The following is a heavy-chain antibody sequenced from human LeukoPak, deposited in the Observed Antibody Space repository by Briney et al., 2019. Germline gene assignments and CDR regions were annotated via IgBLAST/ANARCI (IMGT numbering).Heavy chain of an antibody. CDR2: ISSNGAYI. V-gene: IGHV3-21*01. CDR3: ARDRGGYTYSHDY. J-gene: IGHJ4*02. D-gene: IGHD5-18*01. Sequence: PGGSLRLSCAASGFPFRTYTINWVRQAPGKGLEWVSSISSNGAYIYYADSLRGRFTISRDNAENSLYLEMNSLRDEDTAVYYCARDRGGYTYSHDYWGQGTLVTVSS. CDR1: GFPFRTYT.